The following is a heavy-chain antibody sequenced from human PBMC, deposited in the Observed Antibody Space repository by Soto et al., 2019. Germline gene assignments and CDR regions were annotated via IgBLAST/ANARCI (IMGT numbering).Heavy chain of an antibody. CDR3: ARASSSSSAADY. CDR1: GEYINSGGYY. CDR2: IYDSESA. Sequence: QVQLQESGPGLVKPSQTLSLTCSVSGEYINSGGYYWSWIRHHPGKGLEWIGYIYDSESAYYNPSLKGRVTISMDTSKNHLSLRLSSVTAADTAVYYCARASSSSSAADYWGQGTQVTVSS. V-gene: IGHV4-31*03. D-gene: IGHD6-6*01. J-gene: IGHJ4*02.